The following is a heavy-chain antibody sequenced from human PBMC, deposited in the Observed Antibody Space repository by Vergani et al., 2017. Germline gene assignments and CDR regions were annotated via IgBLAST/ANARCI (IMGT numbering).Heavy chain of an antibody. CDR1: GGSISSGGYY. CDR3: ARDSIDSSGWHYYYGMDV. V-gene: IGHV4-31*03. D-gene: IGHD6-25*01. Sequence: QVQLQESGPGLVKPSQTLSLTCTVSGGSISSGGYYWSWIRQHPGKGLEWIGYIYYSGSTYYNPSLKSRVTMSVDTSKNQFSLKLSSVTAADTAVYYCARDSIDSSGWHYYYGMDVWGQGTTVTVSS. CDR2: IYYSGST. J-gene: IGHJ6*02.